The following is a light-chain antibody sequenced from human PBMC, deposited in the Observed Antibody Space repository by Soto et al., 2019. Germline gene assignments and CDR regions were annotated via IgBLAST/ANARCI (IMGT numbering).Light chain of an antibody. CDR3: QQYYTTPRT. Sequence: DIVMTQSPDSLAVSLGETATINCKSSRSVLYNSNNKNYFAWFKQKPGQPPRLLLYWASTRESGVPDRFSGSGSVTDFTLTISSLQAEDVAVYYCQQYYTTPRTFGQGTKLEIK. V-gene: IGKV4-1*01. J-gene: IGKJ2*01. CDR2: WAS. CDR1: RSVLYNSNNKNY.